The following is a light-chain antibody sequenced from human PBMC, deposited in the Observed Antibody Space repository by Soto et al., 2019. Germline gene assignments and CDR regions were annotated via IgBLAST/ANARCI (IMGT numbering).Light chain of an antibody. CDR2: SAS. Sequence: DIQMTQSPSSVSASVGDRVTITCRASQRINDWLAWYQQKRGKAPKLLIYSASSLQSGVPSRFSGSGSGTDFTLTISSLQPEDFATYYCQQANSFPLTFGGGTKVEI. V-gene: IGKV1-12*01. CDR3: QQANSFPLT. CDR1: QRINDW. J-gene: IGKJ4*01.